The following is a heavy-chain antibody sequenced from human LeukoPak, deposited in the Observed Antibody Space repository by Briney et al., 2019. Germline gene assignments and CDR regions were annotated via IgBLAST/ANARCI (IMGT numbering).Heavy chain of an antibody. CDR2: INSRNTI. Sequence: GGSLRLSCIDSGFTFSTSELNWVRQAPETGLEWLAFINSRNTIYYADSVRGRFTISRDNAKNSLYLQMNSLTVEDTAVYYCARALSTGGRIDYWGRGTLVTVSS. D-gene: IGHD2-8*02. J-gene: IGHJ4*02. CDR3: ARALSTGGRIDY. CDR1: GFTFSTSE. V-gene: IGHV3-48*03.